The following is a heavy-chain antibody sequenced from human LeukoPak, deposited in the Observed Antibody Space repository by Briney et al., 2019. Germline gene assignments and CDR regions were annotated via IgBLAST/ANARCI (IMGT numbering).Heavy chain of an antibody. J-gene: IGHJ3*02. V-gene: IGHV4-39*01. Sequence: SETLSLTCTVSGGSISSSSYYWGWIRQPPGKGLEWIGSIYYSGSTYYNPSLKSRVTISVDTSKNQFSLKLSSVTAADTAVYYCARGMTTVTTHAFDIWGQGTMVTVSS. CDR3: ARGMTTVTTHAFDI. D-gene: IGHD4-11*01. CDR1: GGSISSSSYY. CDR2: IYYSGST.